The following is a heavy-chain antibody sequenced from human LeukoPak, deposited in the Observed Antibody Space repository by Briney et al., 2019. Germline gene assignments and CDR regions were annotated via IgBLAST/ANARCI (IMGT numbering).Heavy chain of an antibody. J-gene: IGHJ4*02. CDR3: AGAQRFTLDF. Sequence: SQTLSLTCTVSGGSISSGGYYWSWIRQPPGKGLEWIGYIYHSGSTYYNPSLKSRVTISVDRSKNQFSLKLSSVTAADTAVYYCAGAQRFTLDFWGQGTLVTVSS. V-gene: IGHV4-30-2*01. CDR1: GGSISSGGYY. CDR2: IYHSGST. D-gene: IGHD2-15*01.